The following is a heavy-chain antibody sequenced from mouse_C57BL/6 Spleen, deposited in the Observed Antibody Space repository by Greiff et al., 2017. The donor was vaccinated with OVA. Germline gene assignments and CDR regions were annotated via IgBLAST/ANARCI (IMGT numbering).Heavy chain of an antibody. Sequence: EVHLVESGPGLVKPSQSLSLTCSVTGYSITSGYYWNWIRQFPGNKLEWMGYISYDGSNNYNPSLKNRISITRDTSKNQFFLKLNSVTTEDTATYYCARGGGSRGWYFDVWGTGTTVTVSS. CDR3: ARGGGSRGWYFDV. D-gene: IGHD1-1*01. CDR2: ISYDGSN. CDR1: GYSITSGYY. V-gene: IGHV3-6*01. J-gene: IGHJ1*03.